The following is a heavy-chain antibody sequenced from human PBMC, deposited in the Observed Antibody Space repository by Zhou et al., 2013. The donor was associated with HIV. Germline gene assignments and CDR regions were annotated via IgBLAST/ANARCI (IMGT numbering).Heavy chain of an antibody. CDR2: MNPNSGNT. CDR1: GYTFTSYD. J-gene: IGHJ6*02. CDR3: ARGRVEVINPVGYYFYGLDV. D-gene: IGHD2-15*01. Sequence: QVQLVQSGAEVKKPGASVKVSCKASGYTFTSYDINWVRQATGQGLEWMGWMNPNSGNTGYAQKFQGRVTITRNTSISTAYMELSSLRSEDTAIYYCARGRVEVINPVGYYFYGLDVWGHGTTVTVSS. V-gene: IGHV1-8*03.